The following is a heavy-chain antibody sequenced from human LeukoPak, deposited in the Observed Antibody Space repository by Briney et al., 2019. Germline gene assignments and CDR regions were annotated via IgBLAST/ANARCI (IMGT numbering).Heavy chain of an antibody. J-gene: IGHJ4*02. V-gene: IGHV1-18*01. CDR3: ASETYYYGSGSYYKSVY. Sequence: ASVKVSCKASGYTFTSYGISWLRQAPGQRLEWMGWISAYNGNTNYAQKLQGRVTMTTDTSTSTAYMELRSLRSDGTAVYYCASETYYYGSGSYYKSVYWGQGTLVTVSS. D-gene: IGHD3-10*01. CDR2: ISAYNGNT. CDR1: GYTFTSYG.